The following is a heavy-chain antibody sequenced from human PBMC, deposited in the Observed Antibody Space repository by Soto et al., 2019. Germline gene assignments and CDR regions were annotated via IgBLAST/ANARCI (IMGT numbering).Heavy chain of an antibody. Sequence: GGSLRLSCAASGFTFSSYSMNWVRQAPGKGLEWVSSISSSSSYIYYADSVKGRFTISRDNAKNSLYLQMNSLRAEDTAVYYCAGTTETTAMVYYFDYWGQGTLVTVSS. CDR3: AGTTETTAMVYYFDY. CDR1: GFTFSSYS. D-gene: IGHD5-18*01. CDR2: ISSSSSYI. J-gene: IGHJ4*02. V-gene: IGHV3-21*01.